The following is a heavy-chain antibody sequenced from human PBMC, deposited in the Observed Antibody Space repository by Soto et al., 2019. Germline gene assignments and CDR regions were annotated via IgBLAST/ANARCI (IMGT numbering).Heavy chain of an antibody. CDR3: ARELGYCSGGSCHRGYFDY. D-gene: IGHD2-15*01. J-gene: IGHJ4*02. CDR1: GGSFSGYY. Sequence: SETLSLTCAVYGGSFSGYYWSWIRQPPGKGLEWIGEINHSGSTNYNPSLKSRVTISVDTSKNQFSLKLSSVTAADTAVYYCARELGYCSGGSCHRGYFDYWGQGTLVTSPQ. V-gene: IGHV4-34*01. CDR2: INHSGST.